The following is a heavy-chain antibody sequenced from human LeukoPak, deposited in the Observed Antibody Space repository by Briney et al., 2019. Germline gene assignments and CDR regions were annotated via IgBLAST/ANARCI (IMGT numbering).Heavy chain of an antibody. D-gene: IGHD4-17*01. J-gene: IGHJ4*02. CDR1: RFTFRSYA. V-gene: IGHV3-23*01. Sequence: GGSLRLSCATSRFTFRSYAMSWVRQAPGKGLEWVSGISGSGGTTYYADSVKGRFTISRDNSKNTLYLQMNSLRAEDTAVYYCARGSYGDYGYWGQGTLVTVSS. CDR3: ARGSYGDYGY. CDR2: ISGSGGTT.